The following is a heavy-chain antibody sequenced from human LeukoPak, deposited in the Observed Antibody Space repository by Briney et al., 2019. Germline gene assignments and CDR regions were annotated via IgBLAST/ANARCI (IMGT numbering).Heavy chain of an antibody. CDR1: GGSLSSYY. V-gene: IGHV4-4*07. Sequence: PSETLSLTCTVSGGSLSSYYWSWIRQPAGKGLEWIGRIYTSGSTNYNPSLKSRVTMSVDTSKNQFSLKLSSVTAADTAVYYCAREGSTVTIITGNLDAFDIWGQGTMVTVSS. CDR3: AREGSTVTIITGNLDAFDI. CDR2: IYTSGST. J-gene: IGHJ3*02. D-gene: IGHD4-17*01.